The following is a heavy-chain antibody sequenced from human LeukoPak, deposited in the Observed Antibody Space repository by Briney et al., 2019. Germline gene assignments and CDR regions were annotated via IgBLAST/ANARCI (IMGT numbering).Heavy chain of an antibody. CDR2: IIPIPGIA. J-gene: IGHJ4*02. CDR1: GGTFSSYT. CDR3: ATRYSSSSYYFDY. Sequence: GASVKVSCKASGGTFSSYTISWVRQAPGQGLEWMGRIIPIPGIANYAQKFQGRVTITADKSTSTDYMELSSLRSEDTAVYYCATRYSSSSYYFDYWGQGTLVTVSS. D-gene: IGHD6-13*01. V-gene: IGHV1-69*02.